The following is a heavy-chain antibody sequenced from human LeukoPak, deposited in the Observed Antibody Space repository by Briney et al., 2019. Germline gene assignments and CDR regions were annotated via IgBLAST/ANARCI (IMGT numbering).Heavy chain of an antibody. J-gene: IGHJ6*02. CDR2: IVFGSGNT. CDR3: AAFPISGDYPFYGMDV. Sequence: SVKVSCKASGFTFTSSAVQWVRQARGQRLEWIGWIVFGSGNTNYAQKFQERVTITRDMSTSTAYMELSSLRSEDTAVYYCAAFPISGDYPFYGMDVWGQGTTVTVSS. V-gene: IGHV1-58*01. CDR1: GFTFTSSA. D-gene: IGHD4-17*01.